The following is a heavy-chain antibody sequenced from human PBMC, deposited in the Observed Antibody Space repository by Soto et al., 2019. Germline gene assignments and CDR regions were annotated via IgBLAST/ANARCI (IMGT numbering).Heavy chain of an antibody. CDR1: GFSFSSYG. CDR3: ARTKAVAAKTQYYFDY. J-gene: IGHJ4*02. Sequence: QVQLVESGGGVVQPGRSLRRSCAASGFSFSSYGMHWVRQAPGKGLEWVAVIWYDGSNKYYADSVKGRFTISRDNSKNTLYLQMNSLRAEDTAVFYCARTKAVAAKTQYYFDYWGQGTLVTVSS. V-gene: IGHV3-33*01. CDR2: IWYDGSNK. D-gene: IGHD6-19*01.